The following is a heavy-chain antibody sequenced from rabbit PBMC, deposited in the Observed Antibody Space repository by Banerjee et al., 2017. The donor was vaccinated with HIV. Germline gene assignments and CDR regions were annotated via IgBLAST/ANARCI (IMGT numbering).Heavy chain of an antibody. CDR2: INTSSGNT. CDR1: GFSFSSGYD. CDR3: ARGGKVPGDGFNL. Sequence: QELLVESGGGLVTLGGSLTLTCKASGFSFSSGYDMCWVRQAPGKGLEWIACINTSSGNTVYASWAKGRFTISKASSTTVTLQMTSLTAADTATYFCARGGKVPGDGFNLWGQGTLVT. J-gene: IGHJ4*01. V-gene: IGHV1S45*01. D-gene: IGHD2-1*01.